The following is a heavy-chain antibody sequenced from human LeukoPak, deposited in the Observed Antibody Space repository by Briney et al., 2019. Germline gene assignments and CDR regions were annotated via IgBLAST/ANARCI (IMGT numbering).Heavy chain of an antibody. V-gene: IGHV3-23*01. D-gene: IGHD3-22*01. Sequence: GESLRLSCAASGFTFSSYAMSWVRRAPGKGLEWVSGITTSGGSASYADSVKGRFTISRDNPGNTLFMEMHSLRAEDTAFYCDGRGYSVQWGQGTLVTVSS. J-gene: IGHJ4*02. CDR2: ITTSGGSA. CDR1: GFTFSSYA. CDR3: GRGYSVQ.